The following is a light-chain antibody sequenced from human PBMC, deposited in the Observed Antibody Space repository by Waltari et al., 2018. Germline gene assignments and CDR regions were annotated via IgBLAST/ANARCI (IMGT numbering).Light chain of an antibody. CDR2: TND. J-gene: IGLJ3*02. V-gene: IGLV1-44*01. Sequence: QSVLTQPSSVSGTPGHRVTISCSGSRVNIAINPVYCYQHPPGTAPKLIIYTNDTRPSGFPDPFSVSKFGPSDSLAISGLQSEDDADYYCASSDVSLDDSIVFGGGTKLTVL. CDR3: ASSDVSLDDSIV. CDR1: RVNIAINP.